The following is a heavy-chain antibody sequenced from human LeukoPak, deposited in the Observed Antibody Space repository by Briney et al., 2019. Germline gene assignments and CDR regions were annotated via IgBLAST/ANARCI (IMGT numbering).Heavy chain of an antibody. Sequence: PGGSLRLSCAASGLTVSSNSMSWVRQAPGKGLGWVSFIYSGGGTYYADSVKGRFTISRDNSKNTLYLQMNSLRAEDTAVYYCARVNSGSPGRNDYWGQGTLVTVSS. D-gene: IGHD1-14*01. V-gene: IGHV3-53*01. CDR1: GLTVSSNS. CDR2: IYSGGGT. J-gene: IGHJ4*02. CDR3: ARVNSGSPGRNDY.